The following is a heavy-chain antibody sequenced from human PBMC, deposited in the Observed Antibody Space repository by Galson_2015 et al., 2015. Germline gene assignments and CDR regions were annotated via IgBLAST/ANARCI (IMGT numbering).Heavy chain of an antibody. CDR2: ISGSGGGT. D-gene: IGHD3-10*01. Sequence: SLRLSCAASGFTFSSYAMSWPRQAPGKGLEWVSAISGSGGGTYYADSVKGRFTISRDNSKNTLYLQMSSLRAEDTAVYCCANSGSGSGLYYYYMDVWGKGTTVTVSS. V-gene: IGHV3-23*01. J-gene: IGHJ6*03. CDR3: ANSGSGSGLYYYYMDV. CDR1: GFTFSSYA.